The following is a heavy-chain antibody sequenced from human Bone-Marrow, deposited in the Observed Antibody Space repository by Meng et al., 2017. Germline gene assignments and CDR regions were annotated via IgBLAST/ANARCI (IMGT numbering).Heavy chain of an antibody. J-gene: IGHJ4*02. D-gene: IGHD4-17*01. CDR1: GFTFSSYS. CDR2: ISSSSSYI. Sequence: VQVVESGGGLVKPGGSLGLSCAASGFTFSSYSMNWVRQAPGKGLEWVSSISSSSSYISYADSVKGRFTISRDNAENSLYLQMNSLRAEDTAVYYCSRGDYERINDYWGQGTLVTVSS. CDR3: SRGDYERINDY. V-gene: IGHV3-21*01.